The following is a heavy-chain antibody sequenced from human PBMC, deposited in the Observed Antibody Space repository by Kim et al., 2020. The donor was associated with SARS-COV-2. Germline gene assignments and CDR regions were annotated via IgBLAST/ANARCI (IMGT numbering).Heavy chain of an antibody. Sequence: NYAENVKGRFTVSRDNAENSVSLQMSSLRAEDTAIYYCARRGIGWYSHIHYWGQGTLVTVSS. D-gene: IGHD2-15*01. J-gene: IGHJ4*02. CDR3: ARRGIGWYSHIHY. V-gene: IGHV3-11*03.